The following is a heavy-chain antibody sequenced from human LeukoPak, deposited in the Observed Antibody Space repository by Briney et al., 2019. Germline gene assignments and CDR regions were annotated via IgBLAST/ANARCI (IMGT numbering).Heavy chain of an antibody. J-gene: IGHJ6*02. V-gene: IGHV1-2*02. CDR3: ARVAYYYDSSGLDV. CDR2: INPNSGGT. CDR1: GYTFTDYY. D-gene: IGHD3-22*01. Sequence: GASVKVSCKASGYTFTDYYMHWVRQAPGQGPEWMGWINPNSGGTNYAQKLQGRVTMTTDTSTSTAYMELRSLRSDDTAVYYCARVAYYYDSSGLDVWGQGATVTVSS.